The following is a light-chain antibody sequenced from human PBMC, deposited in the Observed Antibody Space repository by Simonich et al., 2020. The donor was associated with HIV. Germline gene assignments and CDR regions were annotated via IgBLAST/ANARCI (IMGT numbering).Light chain of an antibody. J-gene: IGLJ3*02. CDR1: SSDVGGYNY. Sequence: QSALTQPRSVSGSPGQSVTISCTGTSSDVGGYNYVSWYQHHPGKAPKLMIYDVSRRPSGVPDRFSGSKSDNTASLTISGRQAEDEADYYCCSYAGIFTFWVFGGGTKLTVL. CDR3: CSYAGIFTFWV. V-gene: IGLV2-11*01. CDR2: DVS.